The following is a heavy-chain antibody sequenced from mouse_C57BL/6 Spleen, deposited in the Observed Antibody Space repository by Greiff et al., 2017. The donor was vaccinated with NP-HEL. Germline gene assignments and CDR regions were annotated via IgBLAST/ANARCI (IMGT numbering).Heavy chain of an antibody. D-gene: IGHD1-1*01. V-gene: IGHV1-72*01. CDR2: IDPNSGGT. J-gene: IGHJ4*01. Sequence: SGAELVKPGASVKLSCKASGYTFTSYWMHWVKQRPGRGLEWIGRIDPNSGGTKYNEKFKSKATLTVDKPSSTAYMQLSSLTSEDSAVYYCARTAGSSHYYAMDYWGQGTSVTVSS. CDR1: GYTFTSYW. CDR3: ARTAGSSHYYAMDY.